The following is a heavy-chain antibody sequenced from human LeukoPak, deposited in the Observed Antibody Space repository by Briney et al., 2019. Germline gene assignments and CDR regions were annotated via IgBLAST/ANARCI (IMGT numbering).Heavy chain of an antibody. J-gene: IGHJ4*02. CDR2: TNPSGGST. V-gene: IGHV1-46*01. Sequence: ASVKVSCKASGYTFTGYYMHWVRQAPGQGLEWMGITNPSGGSTSYAQKFQGRVTMTRDMSTSTVYMELSSLRSEDAAVYYCARGTGLSRSSSWYGGQRPTHRYFDYWGQGTLVTVSS. CDR3: ARGTGLSRSSSWYGGQRPTHRYFDY. D-gene: IGHD6-13*01. CDR1: GYTFTGYY.